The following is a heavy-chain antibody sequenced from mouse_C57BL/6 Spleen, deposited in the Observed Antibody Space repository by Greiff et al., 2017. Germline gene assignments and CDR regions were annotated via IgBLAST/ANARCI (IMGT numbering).Heavy chain of an antibody. V-gene: IGHV14-3*01. CDR2: IDPANGNT. Sequence: EVQLQQSVAELVRPGASVKLSCTASGFNFNNTYMHWVKQRPEQGLEWIGWIDPANGNTKYDQKFQGKATITADTSSNTAYLQLSSLTSEDTAIYYCANDYYYGSSFDYWGQGTTLTVSS. D-gene: IGHD1-1*01. J-gene: IGHJ2*01. CDR1: GFNFNNTY. CDR3: ANDYYYGSSFDY.